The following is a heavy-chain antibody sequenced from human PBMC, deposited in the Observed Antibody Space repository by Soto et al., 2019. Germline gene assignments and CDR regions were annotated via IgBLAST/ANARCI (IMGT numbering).Heavy chain of an antibody. D-gene: IGHD2-2*01. CDR2: FDPEDGET. V-gene: IGHV1-24*01. J-gene: IGHJ5*02. CDR3: ATATSRICSSTSCYRAGFDP. CDR1: GYTLTELS. Sequence: ASVKVSCKVSGYTLTELSMHWVRQAPGKGLEWMGGFDPEDGETIYAQKFQGRVTMTEGTSTDTAYMELSSLRSEDTAVYYCATATSRICSSTSCYRAGFDPWGQGTLVTVSS.